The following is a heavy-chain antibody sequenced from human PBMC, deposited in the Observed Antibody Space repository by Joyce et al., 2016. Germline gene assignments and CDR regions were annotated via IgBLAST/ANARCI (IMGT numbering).Heavy chain of an antibody. J-gene: IGHJ4*02. D-gene: IGHD3-16*02. Sequence: APGKGLEWVSAISGSGGSTYYGDSVKGRFTISRDNSKNTLYLQMNSLRAEDTAVYYCAKPMITFGGVIVILPFDYWGQPTLVTVSS. CDR3: AKPMITFGGVIVILPFDY. CDR2: ISGSGGST. V-gene: IGHV3-23*01.